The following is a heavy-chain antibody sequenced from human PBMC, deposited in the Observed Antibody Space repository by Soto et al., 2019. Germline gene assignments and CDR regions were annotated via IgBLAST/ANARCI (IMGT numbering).Heavy chain of an antibody. D-gene: IGHD3-16*01. CDR2: IYYSGST. V-gene: IGHV4-59*01. J-gene: IGHJ4*02. CDR3: ARTWGSTTDY. Sequence: QVQLQESGPGLVKPSETLSLTCVVSGGSLSSYYWSWIRQPPGKGLEWIGYIYYSGSTNYNPSLKSPVTISVDTSKNLFSLKLSSVPAADTAVYYCARTWGSTTDYWGRGTLVTVSS. CDR1: GGSLSSYY.